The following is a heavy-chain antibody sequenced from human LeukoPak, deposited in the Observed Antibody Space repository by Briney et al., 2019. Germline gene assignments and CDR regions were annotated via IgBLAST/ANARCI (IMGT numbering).Heavy chain of an antibody. CDR1: GGSISSYY. Sequence: SETLSLTCTVSGGSISSYYWSWIRQPAGKGLEWIGRIYTSGSTNYNPSLKSRVTMSVDTSKNQFSLKLSSVTAADTAVYYCARARKSIAVAGTLRQQGAYYYYYYMDVWGKGTTVTISS. J-gene: IGHJ6*03. CDR2: IYTSGST. D-gene: IGHD6-19*01. V-gene: IGHV4-4*07. CDR3: ARARKSIAVAGTLRQQGAYYYYYYMDV.